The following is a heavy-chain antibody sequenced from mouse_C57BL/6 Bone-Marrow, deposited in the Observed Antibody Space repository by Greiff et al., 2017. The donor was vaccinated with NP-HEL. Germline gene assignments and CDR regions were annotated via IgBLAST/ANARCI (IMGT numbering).Heavy chain of an antibody. V-gene: IGHV1-50*01. CDR1: GYTFTSYW. Sequence: QVQLQQPGAELVKPGASVKLSCKASGYTFTSYWMQWVKQRPGQGLEWIGEIDPSDSYTNYNQKFKGKATLTVDTSSSTAYMQLSSLTSEDSAVYYCAGGYYLYAMDYWGQGTSVTVSS. CDR3: AGGYYLYAMDY. CDR2: IDPSDSYT. J-gene: IGHJ4*01. D-gene: IGHD2-3*01.